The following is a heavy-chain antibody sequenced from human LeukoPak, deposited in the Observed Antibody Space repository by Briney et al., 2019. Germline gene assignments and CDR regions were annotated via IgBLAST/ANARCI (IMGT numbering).Heavy chain of an antibody. J-gene: IGHJ6*04. D-gene: IGHD1-26*01. CDR3: AKRGVQGYMGV. Sequence: PGGSLRLSCEASGFTFRGFLMHWVRQAPGKGLEWVSSIIADGEYTYYAGSVKGRFTISRDNSKNTLTLQMSSLRAEDTALYYCAKRGVQGYMGVWGKGSTVIVSS. CDR2: IIADGEYT. CDR1: GFTFRGFL. V-gene: IGHV3-23*01.